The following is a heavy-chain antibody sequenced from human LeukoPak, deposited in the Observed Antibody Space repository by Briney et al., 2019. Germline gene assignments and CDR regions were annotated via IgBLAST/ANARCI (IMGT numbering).Heavy chain of an antibody. CDR1: GFTFSSYS. CDR3: ARDLKAYYGTDV. J-gene: IGHJ6*02. Sequence: GGSLRLSCAASGFTFSSYSMNWVRQAPGKGLEWVSSISSSSSYIYYADSVKGRFTISRDNAKNSLYLQMNSLRAEDTAVYYCARDLKAYYGTDVWGQGTTVTVSS. CDR2: ISSSSSYI. V-gene: IGHV3-21*01.